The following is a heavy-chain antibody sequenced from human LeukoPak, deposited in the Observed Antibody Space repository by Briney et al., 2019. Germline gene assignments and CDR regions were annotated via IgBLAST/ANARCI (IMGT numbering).Heavy chain of an antibody. CDR3: ARTNATIPGLAYYMDL. V-gene: IGHV3-21*01. CDR2: ISSSSSYI. CDR1: GFTFSGYN. Sequence: GGSLRLSCAASGFTFSGYNMNWVRQAPGKGLGWVSSISSSSSYIYYADSVKGRFTISRDNAKNSLYLQMNSLRAEDTAVYYCARTNATIPGLAYYMDLWRKGTTLAISS. D-gene: IGHD2-8*01. J-gene: IGHJ6*03.